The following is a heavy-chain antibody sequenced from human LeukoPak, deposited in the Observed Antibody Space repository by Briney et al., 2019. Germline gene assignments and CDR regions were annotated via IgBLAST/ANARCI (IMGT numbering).Heavy chain of an antibody. CDR1: GGSVSSGSYY. Sequence: SETLSLTCTVSGGSVSSGSYYWSWIRQPPGKGLEWIGYIYYSGSTNYNPSLKSRVTISVDTSKNQFSLKLSSVTAADTAVYYCARGDYDILTGPRHWFDPWGQGTLVTVSS. D-gene: IGHD3-9*01. CDR3: ARGDYDILTGPRHWFDP. V-gene: IGHV4-61*01. CDR2: IYYSGST. J-gene: IGHJ5*02.